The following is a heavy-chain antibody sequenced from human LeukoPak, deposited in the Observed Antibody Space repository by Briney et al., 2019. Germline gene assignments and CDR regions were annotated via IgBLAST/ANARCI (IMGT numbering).Heavy chain of an antibody. CDR2: ITSSSGNI. Sequence: KTGGSLRLSCAASGFIFTYSTMNWVRLAPGKGLEWVSSITSSSGNIYYSDSVRGRFSVSRDNAKNSLYLQMNSLIAEDSAVYYCVRIPNNAGFPNWFDPWGQGTLVSVSS. V-gene: IGHV3-21*01. J-gene: IGHJ5*02. CDR1: GFIFTYST. D-gene: IGHD3-9*01. CDR3: VRIPNNAGFPNWFDP.